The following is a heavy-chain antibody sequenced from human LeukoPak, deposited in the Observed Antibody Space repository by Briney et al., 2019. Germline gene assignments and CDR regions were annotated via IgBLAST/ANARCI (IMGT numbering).Heavy chain of an antibody. Sequence: GGSLRLSCAASGFTFSSYAMHWVRQAPGKGLEWVAVISYDGSNKYYADSVKGRFTISRDNSKNTLYLQMNSLRAEDTAVYYCARDSRRWPPRYYFDYWGQGTLVTVCS. D-gene: IGHD2-2*01. V-gene: IGHV3-30-3*01. CDR3: ARDSRRWPPRYYFDY. CDR2: ISYDGSNK. CDR1: GFTFSSYA. J-gene: IGHJ4*02.